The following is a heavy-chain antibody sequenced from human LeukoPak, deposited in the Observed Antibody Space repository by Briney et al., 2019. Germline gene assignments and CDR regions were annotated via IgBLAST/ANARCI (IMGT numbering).Heavy chain of an antibody. CDR2: IYNGGST. J-gene: IGHJ4*02. Sequence: GGSLRLSCAASGFTVSSKYMSWVRQAPGKGLEWVSVIYNGGSTNYADSVKGRFTISRDNSKNTLYLQMNSLRAEDTAVYYCAKDGADWPFDYWGQGTLVTVSS. D-gene: IGHD3-9*01. CDR1: GFTVSSKY. CDR3: AKDGADWPFDY. V-gene: IGHV3-66*01.